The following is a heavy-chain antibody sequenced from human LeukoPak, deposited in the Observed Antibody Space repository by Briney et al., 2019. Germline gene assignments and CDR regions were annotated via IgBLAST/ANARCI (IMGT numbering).Heavy chain of an antibody. CDR2: IYPGDSDT. CDR3: ARSASLQPLDY. J-gene: IGHJ4*02. D-gene: IGHD1-1*01. Sequence: GESLKISCKGSGYSFTSYWIGWVRQMPGKGLEWMGIIYPGDSDTRYSPSFQGQVTISVDKSINTAYLQWSSLKASDSAMYYCARSASLQPLDYWGQGTLVTVSS. V-gene: IGHV5-51*01. CDR1: GYSFTSYW.